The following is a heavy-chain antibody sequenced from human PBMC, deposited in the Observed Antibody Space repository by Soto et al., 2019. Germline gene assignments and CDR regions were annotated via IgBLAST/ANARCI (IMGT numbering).Heavy chain of an antibody. CDR2: ISGSGGST. D-gene: IGHD1-7*01. J-gene: IGHJ3*02. Sequence: GGSLRLSCAAPGFTFSSYAMSWVRQAPGKGLEWVSAISGSGGSTYYADSVKGRFTISRDSSKNTLYLQMNSLRAEDTAVYYCAKGNSWSSALVLDIWGQGTMVTVSS. CDR1: GFTFSSYA. CDR3: AKGNSWSSALVLDI. V-gene: IGHV3-23*01.